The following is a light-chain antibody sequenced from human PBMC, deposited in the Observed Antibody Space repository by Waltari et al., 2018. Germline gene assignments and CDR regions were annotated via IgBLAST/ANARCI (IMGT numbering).Light chain of an antibody. Sequence: EIVLTQSPGTLSLSPGERASLSCRASQSVRDNNIAWYQHRPGQPPRNLIYGASSRAPGIPDRYSGSGSGTDFTRTISSLEPEDVAAYYCQQYGSSPPTFGQGTKLEIK. CDR3: QQYGSSPPT. CDR2: GAS. J-gene: IGKJ2*01. V-gene: IGKV3-20*01. CDR1: QSVRDNN.